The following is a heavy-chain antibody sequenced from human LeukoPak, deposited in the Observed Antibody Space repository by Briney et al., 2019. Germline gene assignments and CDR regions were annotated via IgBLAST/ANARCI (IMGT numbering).Heavy chain of an antibody. V-gene: IGHV4-39*01. CDR2: IYYSGST. Sequence: PSETLSLTCTVSGGSISSSSYYWSWIRQPPGKGLEWIGSIYYSGSTYYNPSLKSRVTISVDTSKSQFSLKLSSVTAADTAVYYCARLGHSYGDLDYWGQGTLVTVSS. CDR3: ARLGHSYGDLDY. J-gene: IGHJ4*02. CDR1: GGSISSSSYY. D-gene: IGHD4-17*01.